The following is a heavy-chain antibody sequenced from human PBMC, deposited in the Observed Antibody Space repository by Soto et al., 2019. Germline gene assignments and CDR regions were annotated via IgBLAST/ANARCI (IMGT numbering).Heavy chain of an antibody. D-gene: IGHD2-15*01. Sequence: VASVKVSCKASGYTFTSYGISWVRQAPGQGLEWMGWISAYNGNTNYAQKLQGRVTMTTDTSTSTAYMELRSLRSDDTAVYYCARVYCSGGSCYLSRFDPWGQGTLVTVSS. CDR2: ISAYNGNT. CDR1: GYTFTSYG. J-gene: IGHJ5*02. CDR3: ARVYCSGGSCYLSRFDP. V-gene: IGHV1-18*01.